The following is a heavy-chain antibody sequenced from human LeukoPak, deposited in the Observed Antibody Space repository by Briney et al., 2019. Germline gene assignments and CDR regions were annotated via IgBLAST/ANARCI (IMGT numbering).Heavy chain of an antibody. D-gene: IGHD2-8*01. CDR2: IIPIFGTA. Sequence: SVKVSCKASGGTFSSYAISWVRQAPGQGLEWMGGIIPIFGTANYAQKFQGRVTITADESTSTAYMELSSLRSEDTAVYYCARDRGCTNGVRFPLDYWGQGTLVTVSS. V-gene: IGHV1-69*13. CDR3: ARDRGCTNGVRFPLDY. CDR1: GGTFSSYA. J-gene: IGHJ4*02.